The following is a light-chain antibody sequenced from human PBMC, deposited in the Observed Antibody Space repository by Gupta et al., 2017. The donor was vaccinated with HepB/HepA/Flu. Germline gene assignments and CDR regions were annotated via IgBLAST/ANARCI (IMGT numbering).Light chain of an antibody. CDR1: QSISSY. CDR3: QQSDRNLFA. CDR2: AAS. J-gene: IGKJ3*01. V-gene: IGKV1-39*01. Sequence: DIPMPQSPSSLSASVGDRVNITCRASQSISSYLNWYQQKPGKAPKLLIYAASSLPSGVPSRFSGSGSGTDFTLTISSLEHEDFAACYGQQSDRNLFACGPGTKVDIK.